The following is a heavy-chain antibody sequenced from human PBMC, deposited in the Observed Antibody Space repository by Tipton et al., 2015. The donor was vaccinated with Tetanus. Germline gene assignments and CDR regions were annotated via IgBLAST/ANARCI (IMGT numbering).Heavy chain of an antibody. CDR1: GGSISSDGAY. Sequence: TLSLSCTVSGGSISSDGAYWSWIRQHPGEGLEWIGYISNSGSTYYNPSLKSRVTISVDTSQNHFSLRLTSVTAADTAVYYCARANNEFPIKGPFDSWGQGSLVIVSS. D-gene: IGHD1-1*01. CDR3: ARANNEFPIKGPFDS. J-gene: IGHJ4*02. CDR2: ISNSGST. V-gene: IGHV4-31*03.